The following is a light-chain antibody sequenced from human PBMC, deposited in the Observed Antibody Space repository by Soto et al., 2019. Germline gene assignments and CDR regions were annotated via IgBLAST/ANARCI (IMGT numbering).Light chain of an antibody. V-gene: IGKV2-30*01. CDR1: RSLVYSDGNTS. CDR3: TQGTHWPHT. Sequence: EVVMTQSPLPLPVTLGQPASISCRSSRSLVYSDGNTSLNWFQXRKGQSPRRXIFEVSNRDSGVPDRFCGSASGTDFTMKISRVEAEDGGGYYGTQGTHWPHTFGQGTKVDI. J-gene: IGKJ1*01. CDR2: EVS.